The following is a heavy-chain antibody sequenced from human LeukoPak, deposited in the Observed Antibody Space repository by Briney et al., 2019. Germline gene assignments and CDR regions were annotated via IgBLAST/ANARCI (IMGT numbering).Heavy chain of an antibody. V-gene: IGHV3-49*04. CDR1: GFTFGDYA. CDR3: TRTPWGYQLSNPLYYFDY. J-gene: IGHJ4*02. CDR2: IRSKAYGGTT. Sequence: GGSLRLSCTASGFTFGDYAMSWVRQAPGKGLEWVGFIRSKAYGGTTEYAASVKGRFTISRDDSKSIAYLQMYSLKTEDTAVYYCTRTPWGYQLSNPLYYFDYWGQGTLVTVSS. D-gene: IGHD2-2*01.